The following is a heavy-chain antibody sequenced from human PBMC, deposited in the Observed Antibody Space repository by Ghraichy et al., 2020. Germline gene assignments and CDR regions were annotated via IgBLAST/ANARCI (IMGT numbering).Heavy chain of an antibody. CDR3: AKGFPSNQYYCSGGNGYLGDY. V-gene: IGHV3-7*03. CDR1: GFIFSGFN. J-gene: IGHJ4*02. D-gene: IGHD2-15*01. Sequence: GGSLRLSCEASGFIFSGFNMNWVRQAPGKGLEWVANVNQDGSERSYVESVRGRFTISRDNPKKSLYLQMNSLRVEDTAVYYCAKGFPSNQYYCSGGNGYLGDYWGQGTLVTVSS. CDR2: VNQDGSER.